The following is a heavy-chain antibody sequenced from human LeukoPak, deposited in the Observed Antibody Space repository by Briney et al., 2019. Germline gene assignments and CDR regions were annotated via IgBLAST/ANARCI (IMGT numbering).Heavy chain of an antibody. V-gene: IGHV3-7*01. Sequence: GGSLRLSCAASGFTFSSYWMSWVRQAPGKGLEWVANIKQDGSEKYYVDSVKGRFTISRDNAKNSLYLQMNSLRAEDTAVYYCARERIGYCSRTSCYLERYYYYMDVWGKGTTVTVSS. D-gene: IGHD2-2*01. CDR3: ARERIGYCSRTSCYLERYYYYMDV. J-gene: IGHJ6*03. CDR2: IKQDGSEK. CDR1: GFTFSSYW.